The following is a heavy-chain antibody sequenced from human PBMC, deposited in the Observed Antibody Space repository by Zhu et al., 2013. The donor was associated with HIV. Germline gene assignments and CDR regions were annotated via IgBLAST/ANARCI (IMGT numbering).Heavy chain of an antibody. CDR3: ARDRDDYVDY. CDR1: GGSISSSSYY. CDR2: IYYSGST. V-gene: IGHV4-39*07. J-gene: IGHJ4*02. Sequence: QVQLQESGPGLVKPSETLSLTCTVSGGSISSSSYYWGWIRQPPGKGLEWIGSIYYSGSTYYNPSLKSRVTISVDTSKNQFSLKLSSVTAADTAVYYCARDRDDYVDYWGQGTLVTVSS.